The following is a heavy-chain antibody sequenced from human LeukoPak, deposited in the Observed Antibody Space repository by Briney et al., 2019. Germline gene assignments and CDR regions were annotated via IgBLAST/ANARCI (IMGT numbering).Heavy chain of an antibody. CDR3: AKDNRGVDQWLVPRNDY. J-gene: IGHJ4*02. V-gene: IGHV3-23*01. Sequence: GGSLRLSCAASGFTFSSYAMSWVRQAPGKGLEWVSAISGSGGSTYYADSVTGRFTISRDNSKNTLHLQMNSLRAEDTAVYYCAKDNRGVDQWLVPRNDYWGQGTLVTVSS. D-gene: IGHD6-19*01. CDR1: GFTFSSYA. CDR2: ISGSGGST.